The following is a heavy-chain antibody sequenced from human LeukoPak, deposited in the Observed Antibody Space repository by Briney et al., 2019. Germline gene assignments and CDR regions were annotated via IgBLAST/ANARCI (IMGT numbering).Heavy chain of an antibody. D-gene: IGHD3-10*01. CDR1: GGSISSYY. CDR3: VREGSGSTHYMDV. CDR2: ITGSSNSI. V-gene: IGHV3-21*01. J-gene: IGHJ6*03. Sequence: ETLSLTCTVSGGSISSYYWSWIRQPPGKGLEWVSSITGSSNSIDFADSVKGRFAISRDNAKNSLFLQMDSLRVEDTAVYYCVREGSGSTHYMDVWGKGTTVIVSS.